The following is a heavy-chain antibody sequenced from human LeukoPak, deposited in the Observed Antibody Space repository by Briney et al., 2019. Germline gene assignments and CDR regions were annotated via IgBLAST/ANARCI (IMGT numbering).Heavy chain of an antibody. CDR3: ARGLMTTVTTCFDY. CDR1: GFTFSSYS. J-gene: IGHJ4*02. CDR2: ISSSSSYI. V-gene: IGHV3-21*01. D-gene: IGHD4-17*01. Sequence: PGGSLRPSCAASGFTFSSYSMNWVRQAPGKGLEWVSSISSSSSYIYYADSVKGRFTISRDNAKNSLYLQMNSLRAEDTAVYYCARGLMTTVTTCFDYWGQGTLVTVSS.